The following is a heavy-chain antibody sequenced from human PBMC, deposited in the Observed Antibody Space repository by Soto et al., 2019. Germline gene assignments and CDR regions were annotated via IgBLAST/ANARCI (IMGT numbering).Heavy chain of an antibody. D-gene: IGHD2-21*02. CDR2: IYYSGST. J-gene: IGHJ4*02. Sequence: NPSETLSLTCTVSGGSISSYYWSWIRQPPGKGLEWIGYIYYSGSTNYNPSLKSRVTISVDTSKNQFSLKLSSVTAADTAVYYCARVVTASEGFDYWGQGTLVTVSS. V-gene: IGHV4-59*01. CDR1: GGSISSYY. CDR3: ARVVTASEGFDY.